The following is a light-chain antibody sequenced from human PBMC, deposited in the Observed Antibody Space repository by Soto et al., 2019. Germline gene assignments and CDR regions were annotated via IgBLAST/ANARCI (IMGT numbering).Light chain of an antibody. CDR3: QQYNNWPYT. CDR1: LSVNTN. CDR2: SAS. V-gene: IGKV3-15*01. J-gene: IGKJ2*01. Sequence: EIVMTQSPATLSVSPGERVTLSCRASLSVNTNSAWYQQKPGQAPTLLIYSASTRATGVPVRFSGSGSGTQFTLTISSLQSEDCAVYYCQQYNNWPYTFGQGTKVDIK.